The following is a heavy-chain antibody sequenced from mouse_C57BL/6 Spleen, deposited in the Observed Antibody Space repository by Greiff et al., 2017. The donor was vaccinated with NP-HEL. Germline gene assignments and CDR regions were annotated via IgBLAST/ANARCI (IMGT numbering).Heavy chain of an antibody. CDR1: GYTFTDYY. CDR2: INPNNGGT. D-gene: IGHD1-1*01. J-gene: IGHJ3*01. V-gene: IGHV1-26*01. Sequence: VQLQQSGPELVKPGASVKISCKASGYTFTDYYMNWVKQSHGKSLEWIGDINPNNGGTSCNQKFKGKATLTVAKSSSSAYMELRSLTYEDSAVYYCASSYYYYGSSYVAWFAYGGQGTLVAVSA. CDR3: ASSYYYYGSSYVAWFAY.